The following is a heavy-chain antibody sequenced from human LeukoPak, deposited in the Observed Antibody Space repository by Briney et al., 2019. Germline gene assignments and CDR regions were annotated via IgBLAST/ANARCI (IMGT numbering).Heavy chain of an antibody. J-gene: IGHJ4*02. CDR1: GGSFSGYY. V-gene: IGHV4-34*01. CDR2: INHSGST. Sequence: SETLSLTCAVYGGSFSGYYWSWIRQPPGKGLEWIGEINHSGSTNYNPSLKSRVTISVDTSKNQFSLKLSSVTAADTAVYYCASVQQKVRYSDYWGQGTLVTVSS. D-gene: IGHD5-18*01. CDR3: ASVQQKVRYSDY.